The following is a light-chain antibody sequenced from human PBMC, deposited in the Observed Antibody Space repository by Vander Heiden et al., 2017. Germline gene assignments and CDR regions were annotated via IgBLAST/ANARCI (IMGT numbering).Light chain of an antibody. J-gene: IGLJ2*01. CDR3: QVWDSSSDHPHVV. Sequence: SYVLTQPPSVSVAPGQTARITCGGNNIGSKSVHWYQQKPRQAPVLVVYDDSDRPSGSPERFSGSNSGNTATLTISRVEAGEEADYYCQVWDSSSDHPHVVFGGGTKLTVL. CDR1: NIGSKS. CDR2: DDS. V-gene: IGLV3-21*02.